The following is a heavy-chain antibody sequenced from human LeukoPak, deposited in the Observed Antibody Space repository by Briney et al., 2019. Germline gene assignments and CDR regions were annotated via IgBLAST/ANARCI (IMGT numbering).Heavy chain of an antibody. V-gene: IGHV4-59*10. CDR1: GGSFSGYY. J-gene: IGHJ5*02. CDR2: IYTSGST. D-gene: IGHD3-22*01. Sequence: PSETLSLTCAVYGGSFSGYYWSWIRQPAGKGLEWIGRIYTSGSTNYNPSLKSRVTMSVDTSKNQFSLKLSSVTAADTAVYYCARVGYYDSSGYYRGGWFDPWGQGTLVTVSS. CDR3: ARVGYYDSSGYYRGGWFDP.